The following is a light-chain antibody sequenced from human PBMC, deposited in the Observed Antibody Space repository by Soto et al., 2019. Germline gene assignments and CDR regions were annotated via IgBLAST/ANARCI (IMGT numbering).Light chain of an antibody. Sequence: EIVMTQSPATLSVSPGERATLSCSASQSVNSNLAWYRQQPGQAPRLLISDASTRATGVPARFSGSGSGTECTLYLCSLQSEDSGIYYCQQYNFWPPLTFGGGNKVEIK. CDR1: QSVNSN. CDR2: DAS. V-gene: IGKV3-15*01. J-gene: IGKJ4*01. CDR3: QQYNFWPPLT.